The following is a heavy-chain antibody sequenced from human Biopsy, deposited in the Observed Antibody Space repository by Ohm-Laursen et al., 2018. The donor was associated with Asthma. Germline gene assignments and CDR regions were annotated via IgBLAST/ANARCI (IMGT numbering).Heavy chain of an antibody. CDR1: GASIKTDDHY. CDR2: IHYSGST. V-gene: IGHV4-30-4*01. J-gene: IGHJ5*02. D-gene: IGHD6-19*01. Sequence: SETLSLTYTVSGASIKTDDHYWSWLRQPPGKGLGWFGFIHYSGSTSYNPSLKGGVTISVDTSKNQFSLKLSSVTAADTAVYYCARASVAASSNWFDPWGQGTLVTVSS. CDR3: ARASVAASSNWFDP.